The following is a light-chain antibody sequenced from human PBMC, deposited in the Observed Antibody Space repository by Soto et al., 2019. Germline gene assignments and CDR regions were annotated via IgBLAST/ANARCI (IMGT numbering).Light chain of an antibody. CDR2: GAS. CDR1: QTINNNY. V-gene: IGKV3-20*01. J-gene: IGKJ4*01. CDR3: HQYGSSVLT. Sequence: EIVLTQSPGTLSLSPGERATLSCRANQTINNNYFAWYQQKHGQAPRLLLYGASSRATGIPVRFSGSGSGTDFTLTITRLEPEDFAVYYCHQYGSSVLTFGDGTTVEVK.